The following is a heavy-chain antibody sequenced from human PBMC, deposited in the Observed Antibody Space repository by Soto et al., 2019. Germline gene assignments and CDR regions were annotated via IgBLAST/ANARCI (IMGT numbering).Heavy chain of an antibody. Sequence: GGSLRLSCAASGFTFSSYAMSWVRQAPGKGLEWVSAISGSGGSTYYADSVKGRFTISRDNSKNTLYLQMNSLRAEDTAVYSCAKAQQSTSIWSGYYNHYYYYGMDVWGQGTTVTVSS. V-gene: IGHV3-23*01. J-gene: IGHJ6*02. CDR1: GFTFSSYA. D-gene: IGHD3-3*01. CDR2: ISGSGGST. CDR3: AKAQQSTSIWSGYYNHYYYYGMDV.